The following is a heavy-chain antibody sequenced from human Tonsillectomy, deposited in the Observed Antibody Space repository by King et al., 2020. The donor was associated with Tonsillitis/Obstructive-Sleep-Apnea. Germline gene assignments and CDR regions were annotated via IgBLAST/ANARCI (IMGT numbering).Heavy chain of an antibody. CDR2: ISSSSSDT. J-gene: IGHJ3*02. CDR1: GFTFSDYY. V-gene: IGHV3-11*05. CDR3: ARAGGSLRFLEWLLDAFDI. Sequence: VQLVESGGGLVKPGGSLRLSCAASGFTFSDYYMSWIRQAPGKWLEWVSYISSSSSDTNYADSGKGRFTISRDNAKNSLYLQMNSLRAEETAVYYCARAGGSLRFLEWLLDAFDIWGQGTMVTVSS. D-gene: IGHD3-3*01.